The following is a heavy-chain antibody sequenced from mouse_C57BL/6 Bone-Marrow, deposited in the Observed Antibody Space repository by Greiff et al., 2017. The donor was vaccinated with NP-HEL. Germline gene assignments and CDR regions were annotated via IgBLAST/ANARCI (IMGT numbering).Heavy chain of an antibody. J-gene: IGHJ1*03. CDR2: INPNYGTT. V-gene: IGHV1-39*01. CDR1: GYSFTDYN. Sequence: VQLKQSGPELVKPGASVKISCKASGYSFTDYNMNWVKQSNGKSLEWIGVINPNYGTTSYNQKFKGKATLTVDQSSSTAYMQLNSLTSEDSAVYYCALYYGSSSPYWYFDVWGTGTTVTVSS. D-gene: IGHD1-1*01. CDR3: ALYYGSSSPYWYFDV.